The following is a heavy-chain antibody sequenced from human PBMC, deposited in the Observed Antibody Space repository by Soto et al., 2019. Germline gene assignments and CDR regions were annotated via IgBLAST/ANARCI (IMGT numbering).Heavy chain of an antibody. J-gene: IGHJ6*01. CDR1: GGSISSYY. CDR2: IYNSGNT. V-gene: IGHV4-59*01. Sequence: PSETLSLTCTVSGGSISSYYWNWIRQPPGKGLEWIGYIYNSGNTNYNPSLRSRVTISVDTSKNQFSLKLTSVTAADTAVYYCARSRLMDVWGQGTTVTVSS. CDR3: ARSRLMDV.